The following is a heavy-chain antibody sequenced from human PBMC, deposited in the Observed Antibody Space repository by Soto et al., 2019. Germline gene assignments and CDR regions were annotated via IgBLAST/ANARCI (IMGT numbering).Heavy chain of an antibody. Sequence: PSQTLSLTCDISGDSVSSNSAGWNWIRQTPSRGLEWLGRTYYKSKWYYTYAASVKSRITVSPDTSKNQFSLQLTSVTPEDTVVFYCARGSWDDVSGHYYMDVWDKGTTVTAS. V-gene: IGHV6-1*01. CDR2: TYYKSKWYY. D-gene: IGHD1-1*01. CDR1: GDSVSSNSAG. J-gene: IGHJ6*03. CDR3: ARGSWDDVSGHYYMDV.